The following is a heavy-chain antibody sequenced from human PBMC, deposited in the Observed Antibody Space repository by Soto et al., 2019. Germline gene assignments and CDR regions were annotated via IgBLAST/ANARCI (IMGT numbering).Heavy chain of an antibody. CDR3: ARSAEYDSSGYYYLNWFAP. CDR1: GFTFSSYS. CDR2: ISTSSNI. J-gene: IGHJ5*02. Sequence: GGSLRLSCAASGFTFSSYSMNWVRQAPGKGLEWVSYISTSSNIYYADSVKGRFTISRDNAKNSLYLQMNSLRDEDTAVYYCARSAEYDSSGYYYLNWFAPWGQGTLVTVSS. D-gene: IGHD3-22*01. V-gene: IGHV3-48*02.